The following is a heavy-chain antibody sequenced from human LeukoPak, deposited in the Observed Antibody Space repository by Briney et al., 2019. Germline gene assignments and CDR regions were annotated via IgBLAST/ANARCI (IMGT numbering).Heavy chain of an antibody. V-gene: IGHV4-59*01. CDR1: GGSISSYY. Sequence: PSETLSLTCTVSGGSISSYYWSWIRQPPGKGLEWIGYIYYSGSTNYNPSLKSRVTISVDTSKNQFSLKLSSVTAADTAVYYCARDPPPGRNQFDYWGQGTLVTVSS. CDR2: IYYSGST. J-gene: IGHJ4*02. D-gene: IGHD1-14*01. CDR3: ARDPPPGRNQFDY.